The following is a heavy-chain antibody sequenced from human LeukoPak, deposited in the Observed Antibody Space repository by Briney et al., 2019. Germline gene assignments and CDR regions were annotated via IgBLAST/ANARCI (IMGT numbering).Heavy chain of an antibody. CDR2: INPSGGST. CDR1: GYTFTSYY. J-gene: IGHJ6*02. D-gene: IGHD2-8*01. CDR3: ATERCPNGVCYNYYGLDV. Sequence: GASVKVSCKASGYTFTSYYMHWVRQAPGQGLEWMGIINPSGGSTNYAQKFQGRVTMTRDTSTSTVYMELRSLRSEDTAVYYCATERCPNGVCYNYYGLDVWGQGTTVTVFS. V-gene: IGHV1-46*01.